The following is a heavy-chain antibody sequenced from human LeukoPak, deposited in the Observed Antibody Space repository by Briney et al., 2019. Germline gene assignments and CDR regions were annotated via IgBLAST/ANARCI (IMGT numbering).Heavy chain of an antibody. J-gene: IGHJ4*02. Sequence: SETLSLTCTVSDGSISSSSYYWGWIRQPPGKGLEWIGSIYYNGRTYYNPSLKSRVTISVDTSKNQFSLKLSSVTAADTAVYYCARGYSGSYFPFGYWGQGTLVTVSS. D-gene: IGHD1-26*01. CDR2: IYYNGRT. V-gene: IGHV4-39*07. CDR1: DGSISSSSYY. CDR3: ARGYSGSYFPFGY.